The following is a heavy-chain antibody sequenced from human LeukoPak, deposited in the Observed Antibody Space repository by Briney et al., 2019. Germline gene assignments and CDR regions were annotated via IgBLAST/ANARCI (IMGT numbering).Heavy chain of an antibody. CDR1: GGSISSYY. Sequence: PSETLSLTCTVSGGSISSYYWSWIRQPPGKGLEWIGYIYYSGSTNYNPSLKSRVTISVDTSKNQFSLKLSSVTAADTAVYYCARDRDDYGDFNWFDPWGQGTLVTVSS. D-gene: IGHD4-17*01. CDR3: ARDRDDYGDFNWFDP. V-gene: IGHV4-59*01. CDR2: IYYSGST. J-gene: IGHJ5*02.